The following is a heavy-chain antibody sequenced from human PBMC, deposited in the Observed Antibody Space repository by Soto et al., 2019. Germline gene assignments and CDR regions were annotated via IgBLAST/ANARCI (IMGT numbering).Heavy chain of an antibody. D-gene: IGHD1-1*01. CDR2: LNGGTGQT. V-gene: IGHV1-3*01. Sequence: GASVKFSCKASGYTFSTYAMHWVRQAPGQSLEWMGWLNGGTGQTRYSQKFQDRVIITRDTSASTGYMELSSLTSEDTAVYYCARGKGMEENYFYYGLDIWGQGTTVT. CDR3: ARGKGMEENYFYYGLDI. CDR1: GYTFSTYA. J-gene: IGHJ6*02.